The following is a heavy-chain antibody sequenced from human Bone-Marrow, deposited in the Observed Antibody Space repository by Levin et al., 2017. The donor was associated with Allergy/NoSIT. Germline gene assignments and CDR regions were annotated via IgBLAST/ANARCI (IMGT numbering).Heavy chain of an antibody. D-gene: IGHD2-21*01. CDR1: GDTFITYH. Sequence: ASVKVSCKVSGDTFITYHMHWVRQAPGHGLEWMGLINPSGGATSYARKFQGRLTLTSDTSTSTVYMELSSLTSEDTAAYYCASTEIAPKYYYYGMDVWGQGTTVTVSS. CDR2: INPSGGAT. J-gene: IGHJ6*02. CDR3: ASTEIAPKYYYYGMDV. V-gene: IGHV1-46*01.